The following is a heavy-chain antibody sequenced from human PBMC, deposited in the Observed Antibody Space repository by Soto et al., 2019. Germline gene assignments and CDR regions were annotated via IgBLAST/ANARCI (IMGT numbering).Heavy chain of an antibody. V-gene: IGHV4-30-4*01. Sequence: LSLTCTVSGGSISSGDYYWSWIRQPPGKGLEWIGYIYYSGSTYYNPSLKSRVTISVDTSKNQFSLKLSSVTAADTAVYYCARVTYGSGIPWFDPWGQGTLVTVSS. J-gene: IGHJ5*02. CDR2: IYYSGST. D-gene: IGHD3-10*01. CDR3: ARVTYGSGIPWFDP. CDR1: GGSISSGDYY.